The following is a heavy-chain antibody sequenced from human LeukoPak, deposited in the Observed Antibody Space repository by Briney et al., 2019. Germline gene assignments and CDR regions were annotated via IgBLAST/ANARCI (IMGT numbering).Heavy chain of an antibody. CDR1: GGSISGSY. J-gene: IGHJ4*02. CDR3: ARDAWTTAVTPLIL. CDR2: INYSGST. Sequence: SETLSLTCTVSGGSISGSYWGWVRQPPGKGLECFGTINYSGSTNYNPSLKSRLTISVDKSKNQFSLSLSSVTAADTAVYYCARDAWTTAVTPLILWGQGTLVTVSS. D-gene: IGHD4-23*01. V-gene: IGHV4-59*12.